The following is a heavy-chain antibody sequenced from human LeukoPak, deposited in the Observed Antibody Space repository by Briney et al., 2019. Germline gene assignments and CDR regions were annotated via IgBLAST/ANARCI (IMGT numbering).Heavy chain of an antibody. D-gene: IGHD3-22*01. CDR1: GFTFSSYA. Sequence: GGSLRLSCAASGFTFSSYAMHWVRQAPGKGLEYVSAISSNGGSTYYANSVKGRFTISRDNSKNTLYLQMGSLRAEDMAVYYCARGSAYYYYDSSGPPDYWGQGTLVTVSS. CDR3: ARGSAYYYYDSSGPPDY. V-gene: IGHV3-64*01. J-gene: IGHJ4*02. CDR2: ISSNGGST.